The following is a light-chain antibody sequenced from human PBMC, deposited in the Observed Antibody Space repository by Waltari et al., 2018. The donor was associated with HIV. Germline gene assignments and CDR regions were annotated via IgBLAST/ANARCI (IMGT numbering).Light chain of an antibody. Sequence: QSVLTQPPSASATPGQRLTISCSGGSSNLGPNYVFWYQQLPGTAPNLLIFRDNERPSGVPDRFSGSRSGTSASLVISGLRSEDEADYYCAAWDDSLNGFYVFGSGTRVTVL. V-gene: IGLV1-47*01. J-gene: IGLJ1*01. CDR3: AAWDDSLNGFYV. CDR1: SSNLGPNY. CDR2: RDN.